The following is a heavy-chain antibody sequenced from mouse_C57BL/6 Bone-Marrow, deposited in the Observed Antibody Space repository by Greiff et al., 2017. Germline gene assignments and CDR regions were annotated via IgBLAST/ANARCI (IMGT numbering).Heavy chain of an antibody. CDR3: TPYGNSFAY. V-gene: IGHV14-4*01. CDR2: LDPENGDT. Sequence: VQLQHSGAELVRPGASVKLSCTASGFNIKEDYMHWVKPRPEQGLEWIGWLDPENGDTEYASKFQGKATITADTSSNTAYLQLSSLTSEDTAVYYCTPYGNSFAYWCQGTLVTVSA. J-gene: IGHJ3*01. CDR1: GFNIKEDY. D-gene: IGHD2-1*01.